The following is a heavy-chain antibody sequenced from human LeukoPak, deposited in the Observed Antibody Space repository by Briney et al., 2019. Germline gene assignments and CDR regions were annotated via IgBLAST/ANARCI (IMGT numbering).Heavy chain of an antibody. CDR2: INSDGIST. J-gene: IGHJ4*02. Sequence: GRSLRLSCAASGFTFGTYAMHWVRQAPGKGLVWVSRINSDGISTSYADSVKGRFTISRDNAKNTLYLQMNSLRAEDTAVYYCARDGNYYDSSGPADYWGQGTLVTVSS. CDR1: GFTFGTYA. CDR3: ARDGNYYDSSGPADY. D-gene: IGHD3-22*01. V-gene: IGHV3-74*01.